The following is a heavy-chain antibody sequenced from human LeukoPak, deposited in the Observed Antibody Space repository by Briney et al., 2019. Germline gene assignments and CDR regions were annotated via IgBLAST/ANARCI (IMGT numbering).Heavy chain of an antibody. D-gene: IGHD3-10*01. CDR1: GFTFSSYG. CDR3: ARDGDDPEKILDY. V-gene: IGHV3-33*01. CDR2: IWYDGSNK. J-gene: IGHJ4*02. Sequence: QAGGSLRLSCAASGFTFSSYGMHWVRQAPGKGLEWVAVIWYDGSNKYYADSVKGRFTISRDNSKNTLYLQMNSLRAEDTAVYYCARDGDDPEKILDYWGQGTLVTVSS.